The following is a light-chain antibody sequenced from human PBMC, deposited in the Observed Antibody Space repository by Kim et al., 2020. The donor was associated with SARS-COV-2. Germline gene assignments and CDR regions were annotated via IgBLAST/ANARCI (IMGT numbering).Light chain of an antibody. V-gene: IGLV3-21*03. Sequence: PGKTASISCGGNSIGGKSVHWYQQKPGQAPVLVIYDDDSRPSGIPERFSASNFGNTAALTISRVEAGDEADYYCQVWDSSSDQVVFGGGTQLTVL. CDR2: DDD. CDR3: QVWDSSSDQVV. J-gene: IGLJ2*01. CDR1: SIGGKS.